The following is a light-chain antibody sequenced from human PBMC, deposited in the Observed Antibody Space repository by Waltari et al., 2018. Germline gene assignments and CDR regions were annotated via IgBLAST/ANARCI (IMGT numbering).Light chain of an antibody. CDR3: QARDSSSVV. CDR2: QDN. J-gene: IGLJ3*02. V-gene: IGLV3-1*01. CDR1: KLGDTY. Sequence: SYELTQPASVSVSPGQIASITCSGYKLGDTYVSWYQQRPGQSPMLVMYQDNHRPSGIPERISVSHSGNTATLTISGTQPMDEGDYYCQARDSSSVVFGGGTKLTVL.